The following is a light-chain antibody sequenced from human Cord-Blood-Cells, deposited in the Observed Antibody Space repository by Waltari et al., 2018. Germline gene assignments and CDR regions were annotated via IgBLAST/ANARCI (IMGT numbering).Light chain of an antibody. J-gene: IGKJ2*01. CDR1: QSISSY. CDR3: QQSYSTLYT. CDR2: AAS. V-gene: IGKV1-39*01. Sequence: DIQLTQSPSSLSASVGARVTITCRASQSISSYLNWYQQKPGKAPKLLIYAASSLQSWVPSRFSGSGSGTDFTLTISSLQPEDFATYYGQQSYSTLYTFGQGTKLEIK.